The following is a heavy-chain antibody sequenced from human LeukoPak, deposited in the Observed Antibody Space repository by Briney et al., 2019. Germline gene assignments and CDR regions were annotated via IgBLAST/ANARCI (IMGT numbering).Heavy chain of an antibody. Sequence: GGSLRLSCAASGFSFNYYWMSWVRQAPGKGLEWVAKIKEDGSEKDYVDSVKGRFTISRDNAKNSLFLEMNRLRAEDTALYYCVRQAGVHWGQGTLVTVSS. V-gene: IGHV3-7*01. CDR3: VRQAGVH. J-gene: IGHJ4*02. CDR1: GFSFNYYW. CDR2: IKEDGSEK.